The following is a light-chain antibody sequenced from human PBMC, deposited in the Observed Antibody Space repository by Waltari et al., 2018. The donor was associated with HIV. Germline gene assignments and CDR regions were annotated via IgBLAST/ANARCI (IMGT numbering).Light chain of an antibody. CDR2: LAS. J-gene: IGKJ4*01. CDR3: MQSLQTPRT. Sequence: ILMTQSPLSLPVSPGEPASISCRSNQSLLHSNGNNYLDWYLHKSGQSPKLVIYLASIRASGVPDRVSGSGSGTDFTLKFSRVEAEDVGVYYCMQSLQTPRTFGAGTNVQIK. CDR1: QSLLHSNGNNY. V-gene: IGKV2-28*01.